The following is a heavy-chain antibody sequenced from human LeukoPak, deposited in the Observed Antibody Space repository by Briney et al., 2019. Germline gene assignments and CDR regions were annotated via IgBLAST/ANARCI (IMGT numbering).Heavy chain of an antibody. Sequence: GASVEVSCKASGYIFTSYGITWVRQAPGQGLEWMGRISVYNGNTKYAEKLQGRVSMTTDTSTSTAYMELRSLGSDDTAVYYCAREDLVRGLIGPDYWGQGTLVTVSS. D-gene: IGHD3-10*01. J-gene: IGHJ4*02. CDR2: ISVYNGNT. CDR1: GYIFTSYG. CDR3: AREDLVRGLIGPDY. V-gene: IGHV1-18*01.